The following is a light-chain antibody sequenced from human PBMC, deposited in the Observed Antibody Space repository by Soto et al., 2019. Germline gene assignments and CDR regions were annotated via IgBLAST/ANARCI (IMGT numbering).Light chain of an antibody. CDR1: QSVARNS. J-gene: IGKJ4*01. CDR2: GAS. Sequence: ENVLTQSPGHLSLSVGERATLSCRASQSVARNSIAWYQQPVGQPPRLLIYGASGRATGVPDKFSGSGSGTIFTLTIERVEAEDFAVYHCQQYATSPLTFGGGTTLEIK. V-gene: IGKV3-20*01. CDR3: QQYATSPLT.